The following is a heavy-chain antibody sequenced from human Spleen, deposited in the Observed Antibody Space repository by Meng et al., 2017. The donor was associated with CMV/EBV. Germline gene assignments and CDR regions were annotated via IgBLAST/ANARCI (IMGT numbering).Heavy chain of an antibody. CDR2: IYWNDDK. D-gene: IGHD3-3*01. J-gene: IGHJ5*02. V-gene: IGHV2-5*01. Sequence: SGPTLVKPTQTLTLTCTFSGFSLSTSGVGVGWIRQPPGKALEWLALIYWNDDKRYSPSLKSRLTITKDTSKNQVVLTMTNMDPVDTATYYCAHRQYLTYDFWSGVNWFDPWGQGTLVTVSS. CDR3: AHRQYLTYDFWSGVNWFDP. CDR1: GFSLSTSGVG.